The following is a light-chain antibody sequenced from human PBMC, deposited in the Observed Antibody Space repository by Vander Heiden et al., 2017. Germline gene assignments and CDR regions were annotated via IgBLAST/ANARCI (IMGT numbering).Light chain of an antibody. CDR1: PSVGSH. V-gene: IGKV3-15*01. J-gene: IGKJ2*01. Sequence: IVMTQSPATLSVSPGERATLSCRASPSVGSHLAWYQQRPGQAPRLLIYEASTRATGIPARFSGSGSGTEFTLTISSLQSEDFAVYYCQQYDNWPPYTFGQGTKLEI. CDR3: QQYDNWPPYT. CDR2: EAS.